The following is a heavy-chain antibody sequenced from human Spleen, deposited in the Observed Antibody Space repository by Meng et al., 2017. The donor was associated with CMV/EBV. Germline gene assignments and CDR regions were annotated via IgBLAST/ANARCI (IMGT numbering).Heavy chain of an antibody. Sequence: SETLSLTCIVSGGSIGSSRYYWSWIRQAPGKGLEWIGEINHSGSTNYNPSLKSRVTTSVDTSKNQFSLKLSSVTAADTAVYYCASWYCSSTSCYSPYYYYGMDVWGQGTTVTVSS. CDR2: INHSGST. D-gene: IGHD2-2*02. J-gene: IGHJ6*02. CDR3: ASWYCSSTSCYSPYYYYGMDV. CDR1: GGSIGSSRYY. V-gene: IGHV4-39*07.